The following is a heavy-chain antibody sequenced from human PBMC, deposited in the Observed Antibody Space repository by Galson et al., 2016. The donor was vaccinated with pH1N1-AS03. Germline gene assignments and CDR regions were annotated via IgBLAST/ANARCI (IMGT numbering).Heavy chain of an antibody. Sequence: SVKVSCKASGGIFSSYAISWVRQAPGQGLEWMGGIIPMLGTANYAQKFQGRVTITADESTRTAYMELSSLTSEDTAVYYCSREVPSGPREVQGLQNYGMDVWGQGTTVTVSS. CDR3: SREVPSGPREVQGLQNYGMDV. CDR1: GGIFSSYA. V-gene: IGHV1-69*13. CDR2: IIPMLGTA. J-gene: IGHJ6*02.